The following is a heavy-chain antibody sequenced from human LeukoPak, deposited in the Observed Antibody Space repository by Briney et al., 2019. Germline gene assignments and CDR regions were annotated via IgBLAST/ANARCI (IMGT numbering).Heavy chain of an antibody. CDR1: GFTFSSYA. CDR3: ATSRIAVAGRDY. J-gene: IGHJ4*02. D-gene: IGHD6-19*01. Sequence: PGGSLRLSCAASGFTFSSYAMSWVRQAPGKGLEWVSAISGSGGSTYYADSVKGRFTISRDNAKNSLYLQMNSLRAEDTALYYCATSRIAVAGRDYWGQGTLVTVSS. CDR2: ISGSGGST. V-gene: IGHV3-23*01.